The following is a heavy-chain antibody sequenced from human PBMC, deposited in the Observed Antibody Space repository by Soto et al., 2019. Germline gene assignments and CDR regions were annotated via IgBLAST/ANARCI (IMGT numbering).Heavy chain of an antibody. CDR1: GFTFSSYA. D-gene: IGHD5-18*01. CDR2: ISHDGSNK. V-gene: IGHV3-30*18. Sequence: QVQLVESGGGVVQPGRSLRLSCAASGFTFSSYAMHWVRQAPGKGLAWVAIISHDGSNKYYADSVEGRFTISRDNSKNTLYLQMTSLRAEDTAVYYCAKTTGYSYGFPFDYGGQGTLVTVSS. CDR3: AKTTGYSYGFPFDY. J-gene: IGHJ4*02.